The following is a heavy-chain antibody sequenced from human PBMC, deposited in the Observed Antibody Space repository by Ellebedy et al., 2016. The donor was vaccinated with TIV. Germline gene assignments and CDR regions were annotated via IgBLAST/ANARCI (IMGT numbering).Heavy chain of an antibody. J-gene: IGHJ3*01. Sequence: GESLKISCVASGFPFTKYSMNWVRQAPGKGPEWVSYFNNDKIYYVDSVKGRFTISRDDAKNSLYLEMNSLRADDTAVYYCVRDSNWAFDVWGQGTMVTVSS. V-gene: IGHV3-21*05. CDR3: VRDSNWAFDV. CDR1: GFPFTKYS. CDR2: FNNDKI.